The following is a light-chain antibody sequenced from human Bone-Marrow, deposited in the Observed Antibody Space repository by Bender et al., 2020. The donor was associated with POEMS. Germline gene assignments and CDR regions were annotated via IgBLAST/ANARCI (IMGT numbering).Light chain of an antibody. CDR1: SSDVGSYHL. CDR2: EVT. CDR3: SSYTGSTTFVI. J-gene: IGLJ2*01. Sequence: QSALTQPASVPGSLGQSITISCTGTSSDVGSYHLVSWYQQHPGNAPKLLISEVTKRPSGVSNRFSGSKSGNTASLTISGLQAEDEAHYYCSSYTGSTTFVIFGGGTKLTVV. V-gene: IGLV2-23*02.